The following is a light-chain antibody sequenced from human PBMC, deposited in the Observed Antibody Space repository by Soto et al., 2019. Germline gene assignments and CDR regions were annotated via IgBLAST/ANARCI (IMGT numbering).Light chain of an antibody. J-gene: IGLJ2*01. Sequence: QAVVTQEPSLTVSPGGTVTLTCASSTGAVTSGYYPNWFQQKPGQAPRGLIYSTSNKHSWTPARFSGSLLGGKAALTLSGVQPEDEAEYYCLLYYGGAQAVFGGGTKLTVL. V-gene: IGLV7-43*01. CDR3: LLYYGGAQAV. CDR2: STS. CDR1: TGAVTSGYY.